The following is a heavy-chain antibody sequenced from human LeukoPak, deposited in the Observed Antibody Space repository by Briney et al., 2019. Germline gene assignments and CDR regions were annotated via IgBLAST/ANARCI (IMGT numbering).Heavy chain of an antibody. Sequence: GASVKVSCKASGYTFTSYGISWVRQAPGQGLEWMGWISAYNGNTNYAQKLQGRVTMTTDTSTSTAYMELRSLRSDDTAVYYCAIDPRYLEDFNWFDPWGQGTLVTVSS. V-gene: IGHV1-18*01. D-gene: IGHD1-14*01. CDR3: AIDPRYLEDFNWFDP. CDR1: GYTFTSYG. J-gene: IGHJ5*02. CDR2: ISAYNGNT.